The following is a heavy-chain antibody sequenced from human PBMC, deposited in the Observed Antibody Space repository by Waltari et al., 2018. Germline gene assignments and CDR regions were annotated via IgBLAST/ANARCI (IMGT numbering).Heavy chain of an antibody. CDR1: GFTVNSNY. D-gene: IGHD2-15*01. Sequence: EVQLVESGGDLIQPGGSLRLSCAASGFTVNSNYINWVRQSPGKGLEWVSVVYVTGNTDYADSVKGRFTTSRDNSKNTVYLQMDSLRVEDTAMYYCARRLVVAGTLDVFDLGGQGTRVIVSS. CDR3: ARRLVVAGTLDVFDL. V-gene: IGHV3-53*03. J-gene: IGHJ3*01. CDR2: VYVTGNT.